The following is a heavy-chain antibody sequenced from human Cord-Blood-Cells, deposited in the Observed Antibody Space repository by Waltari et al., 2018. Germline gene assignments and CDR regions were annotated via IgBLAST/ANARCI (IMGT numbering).Heavy chain of an antibody. Sequence: QVQLQESGPGLVKPSGTLSLTCAVSGGSISSSNWWSWVRQPPGKGLEWIEEIYQRWSKNYNPSLKSRVTISVAKSKNQFSLKLSSVTAADTAVYYCARRYYDFWSGSPYYFDYWGQGTLVTVSS. CDR2: IYQRWSK. CDR1: GGSISSSNW. D-gene: IGHD3-3*01. J-gene: IGHJ4*02. CDR3: ARRYYDFWSGSPYYFDY. V-gene: IGHV4-4*02.